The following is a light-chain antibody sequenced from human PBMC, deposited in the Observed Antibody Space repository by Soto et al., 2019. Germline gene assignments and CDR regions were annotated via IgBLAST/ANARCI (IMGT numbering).Light chain of an antibody. J-gene: IGKJ5*01. CDR2: AAS. CDR3: QHYVSPPIT. CDR1: QSISSY. V-gene: IGKV1-39*01. Sequence: DIQMTQSPSSLSASVGDRVTITCRASQSISSYLNWYQQKPGKAPKLLIYAASSLQSGVPSRFSGSGSGTDFTLTISSLQPEDFAVYYCQHYVSPPITFGQGTRLEIK.